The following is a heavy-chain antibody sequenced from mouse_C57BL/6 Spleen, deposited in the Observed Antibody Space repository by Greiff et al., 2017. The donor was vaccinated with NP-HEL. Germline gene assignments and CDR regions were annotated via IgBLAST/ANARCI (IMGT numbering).Heavy chain of an antibody. CDR2: IDPSDSYT. J-gene: IGHJ2*01. CDR1: GYTFTSYW. D-gene: IGHD1-1*01. CDR3: ARILTTRGYFDY. V-gene: IGHV1-69*01. Sequence: QVQLQQSGAELVMPGASVKLSCKASGYTFTSYWMHWVKQRPGQGLEWIGEIDPSDSYTNYNQKFKGKSTLTVDKSSSTAYMQLSSLTSEDSAVYYCARILTTRGYFDYWGQGTTLTVSS.